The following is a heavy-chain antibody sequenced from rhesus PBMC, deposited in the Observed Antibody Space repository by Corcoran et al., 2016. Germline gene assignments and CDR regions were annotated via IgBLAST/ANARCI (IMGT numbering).Heavy chain of an antibody. V-gene: IGHV2-1*01. Sequence: QVTLKESGPALVRPTQTLTLTCTFSGFSLSASGTGVGWIRQSSRKTLEWLDHIYWDNDRRPTTTLKGRLTISKDTSKNQVFLTMTNMDPGDTGTYFCARSLVYSGTSNYFDYWGQGVLLTVSS. CDR2: IYWDNDR. CDR1: GFSLSASGTG. J-gene: IGHJ4*01. CDR3: ARSLVYSGTSNYFDY. D-gene: IGHD5-24*01.